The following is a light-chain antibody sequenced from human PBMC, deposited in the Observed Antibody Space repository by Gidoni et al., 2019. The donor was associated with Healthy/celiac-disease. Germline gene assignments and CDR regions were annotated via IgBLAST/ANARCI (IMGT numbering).Light chain of an antibody. CDR3: QSYDSSLSGVV. CDR1: SSNIGAGYD. Sequence: QSVLTQPPSVSGAPGQKVTISCTGSSSNIGAGYDVHWYQQLPGTAPKLLIYGNSTRPSGVPDRFSCSKSGTSASLAITGLQAEDEADYYCQSYDSSLSGVVFGGWTKLTVL. V-gene: IGLV1-40*01. CDR2: GNS. J-gene: IGLJ2*01.